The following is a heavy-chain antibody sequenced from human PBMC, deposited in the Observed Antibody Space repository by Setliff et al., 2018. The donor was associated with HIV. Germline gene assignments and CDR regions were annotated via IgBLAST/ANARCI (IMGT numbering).Heavy chain of an antibody. J-gene: IGHJ3*02. V-gene: IGHV1-18*01. D-gene: IGHD7-27*01. CDR1: GYTFTSYG. Sequence: ASVKVSCKASGYTFTSYGFNWVRQAPGQGLEWMGWISAYNGNTNYAQTLQGRVTRTTDTSTSTAYMDLRSLRPDDTAVYYCASQGWGKAFDIWGQGTMVTVSS. CDR2: ISAYNGNT. CDR3: ASQGWGKAFDI.